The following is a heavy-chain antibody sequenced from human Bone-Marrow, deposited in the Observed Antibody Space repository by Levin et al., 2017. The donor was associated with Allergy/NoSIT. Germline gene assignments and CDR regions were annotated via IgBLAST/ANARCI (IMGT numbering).Heavy chain of an antibody. CDR1: GFTFRSNA. V-gene: IGHV3-30-3*01. D-gene: IGHD5-18*01. CDR2: ISYDGNIK. J-gene: IGHJ4*02. Sequence: QAGGSLRLSCEASGFTFRSNAMHWIRQAPGKGLEWVTVISYDGNIKYYADSVRGRFTISRENSKNTQYLQMNSLRSDDTAVYYCARGQGRNPETAIDYWGQGTLVTVSS. CDR3: ARGQGRNPETAIDY.